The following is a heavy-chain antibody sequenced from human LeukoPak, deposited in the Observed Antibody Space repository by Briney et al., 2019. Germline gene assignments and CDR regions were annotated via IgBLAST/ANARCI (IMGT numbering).Heavy chain of an antibody. J-gene: IGHJ4*02. CDR2: INPSGGST. CDR3: AREQGYCSGGSCWGGMASDY. D-gene: IGHD2-15*01. CDR1: GYTFTSYY. V-gene: IGHV1-46*01. Sequence: GASVKVSCKASGYTFTSYYMHWVRQAPGQGLEWMGIINPSGGSTSYAQKFQGRVTMTRDTSTSTVYMELSSLRSEDTAVYYCAREQGYCSGGSCWGGMASDYWGQGTLVTVSS.